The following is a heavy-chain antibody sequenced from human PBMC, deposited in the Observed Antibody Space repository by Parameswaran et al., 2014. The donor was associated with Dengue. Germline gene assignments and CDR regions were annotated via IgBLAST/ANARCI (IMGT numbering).Heavy chain of an antibody. CDR3: ARSPLGYCSGGSCYWDSWFDP. D-gene: IGHD2-15*01. CDR2: INAGNGNT. J-gene: IGHJ5*02. Sequence: SNARLGATGPWTRLEWMGWINAGNGNTKYSQKFQGRVTITRDTSASTAYMELSSLRSEDTAVYYCARSPLGYCSGGSCYWDSWFDPWGQGTLVTVSS. CDR1: SNA. V-gene: IGHV1-3*01.